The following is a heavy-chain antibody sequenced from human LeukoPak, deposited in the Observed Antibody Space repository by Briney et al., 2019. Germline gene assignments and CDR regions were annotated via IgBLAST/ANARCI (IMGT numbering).Heavy chain of an antibody. CDR2: INGAGTSI. CDR3: LRSRGNSYGYWDS. Sequence: PAGGSLRLSCVASGFTFSSDWMHWVRQAPGKGLVWVSRINGAGTSISYADSVKGQFTISRDNAKNTLYLQMNSLRAEDSAAYYCLRSRGNSYGYWDSWGQGTLVTVSS. CDR1: GFTFSSDW. J-gene: IGHJ4*02. V-gene: IGHV3-74*01. D-gene: IGHD5-18*01.